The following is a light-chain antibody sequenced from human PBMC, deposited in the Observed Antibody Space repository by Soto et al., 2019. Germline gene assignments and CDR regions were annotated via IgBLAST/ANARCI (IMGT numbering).Light chain of an antibody. V-gene: IGLV2-14*01. CDR3: RSYTTISTLDV. CDR2: EIS. J-gene: IGLJ1*01. Sequence: QSALTQPASVSGSPGQSITISCTGTRSDVGGYNYVSWYQQHPGKAPRLIIYEISDRPSGVSNRFSGSKSGNTASLTISGLQAEDEADYYCRSYTTISTLDVFGTGTQLTVL. CDR1: RSDVGGYNY.